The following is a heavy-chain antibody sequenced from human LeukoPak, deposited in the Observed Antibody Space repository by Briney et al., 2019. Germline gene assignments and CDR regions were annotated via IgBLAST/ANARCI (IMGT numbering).Heavy chain of an antibody. V-gene: IGHV3-7*01. CDR1: RFTFSSYW. Sequence: GGSLRLSCAASRFTFSSYWMGWVRQAPGKGLEWVAIIRQDEREKYYVDSVKGRFTISRDNAENSLYLQMNSLRAEDTAVYFCAREKQGWFDPWGQGTLVTVSS. CDR3: AREKQGWFDP. J-gene: IGHJ5*02. CDR2: IRQDEREK.